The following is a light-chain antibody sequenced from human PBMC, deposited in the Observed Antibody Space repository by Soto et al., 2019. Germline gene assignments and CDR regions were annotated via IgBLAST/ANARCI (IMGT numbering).Light chain of an antibody. J-gene: IGLJ3*02. CDR2: EVS. CDR1: SNDVGGYNY. V-gene: IGLV2-14*01. CDR3: CSYTSSSTLV. Sequence: QSALTQPASVSGSPGQSITISCTGTSNDVGGYNYVSWYQQHPGKAPKLMIYEVSNRPSGVSNRFSGSKSGNTASLTISGLQAEDEADYYCCSYTSSSTLVFGGGTKLTVL.